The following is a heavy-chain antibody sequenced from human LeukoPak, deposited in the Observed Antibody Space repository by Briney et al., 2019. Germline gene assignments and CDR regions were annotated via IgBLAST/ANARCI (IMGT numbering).Heavy chain of an antibody. D-gene: IGHD6-13*01. CDR1: GGSISSYY. Sequence: SETLSLTCTASGGSISSYYWNWIRQPPGKGLEWIGYIYYSGSTNYNPSLKSRVTISVDTSKNQFSLKLSSVTAADTAVYYCARGMMMAVAGRGESHYWGRGTLVTVSS. V-gene: IGHV4-59*01. CDR3: ARGMMMAVAGRGESHY. CDR2: IYYSGST. J-gene: IGHJ4*02.